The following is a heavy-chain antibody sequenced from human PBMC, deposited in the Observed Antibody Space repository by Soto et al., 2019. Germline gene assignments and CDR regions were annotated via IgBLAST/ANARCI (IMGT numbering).Heavy chain of an antibody. CDR2: ISSSGTT. CDR1: GDSISSANNY. V-gene: IGHV4-30-4*01. J-gene: IGHJ5*02. CDR3: ARGRGYSYGLDP. Sequence: QVQLQESGPGLVKPSQTLSLTCTVSGDSISSANNYWSWIRQPPGEGLEWIGIISSSGTTSYSPSLKSRLAISLDTSKNQFSLRLTSVTAADPAVYYCARGRGYSYGLDPWGQGTLVTVSS. D-gene: IGHD5-12*01.